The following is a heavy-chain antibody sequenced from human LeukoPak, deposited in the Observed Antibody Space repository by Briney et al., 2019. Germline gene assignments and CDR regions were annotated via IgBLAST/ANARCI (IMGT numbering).Heavy chain of an antibody. CDR2: IIPIFGTA. CDR3: ASYYGSGSYPGFDY. CDR1: GGTFSSYG. Sequence: SVKVSCKASGGTFSSYGISWVRQAPGQGLEWMGGIIPIFGTANYAQKFQGRVTITADKSTSTAYMELSSLRSEDTAVYYCASYYGSGSYPGFDYWGQGTLVTVSS. V-gene: IGHV1-69*06. J-gene: IGHJ4*02. D-gene: IGHD3-10*01.